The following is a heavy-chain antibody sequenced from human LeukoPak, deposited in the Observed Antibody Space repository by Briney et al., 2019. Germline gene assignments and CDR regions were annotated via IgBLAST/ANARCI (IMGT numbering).Heavy chain of an antibody. Sequence: PGGSLRLSCAASGFTFSSSWIHWVRQTPGKGLVWVSRMNSDVSITTYADSVKGRFTISRDNAKNMAFLQMNSLRAEDTAVYYCVRALNGEDDYSGQGALVIVSS. CDR1: GFTFSSSW. J-gene: IGHJ4*02. CDR2: MNSDVSIT. D-gene: IGHD3-9*01. V-gene: IGHV3-74*03. CDR3: VRALNGEDDY.